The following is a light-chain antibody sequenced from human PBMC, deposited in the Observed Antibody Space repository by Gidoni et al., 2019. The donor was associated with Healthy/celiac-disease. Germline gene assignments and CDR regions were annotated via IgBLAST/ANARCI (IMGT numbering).Light chain of an antibody. J-gene: IGKJ3*01. CDR3: QQRSNWGEFP. CDR1: QRVSSY. CDR2: DAS. Sequence: EIVLTQSPATLSLSPGERATLSCRASQRVSSYLPWYQQKPGQAPRLLIYDASNRATGITARFSGSGSGTDFTLTISSLEPEDFAVYYCQQRSNWGEFPFGPGTKVDIK. V-gene: IGKV3-11*01.